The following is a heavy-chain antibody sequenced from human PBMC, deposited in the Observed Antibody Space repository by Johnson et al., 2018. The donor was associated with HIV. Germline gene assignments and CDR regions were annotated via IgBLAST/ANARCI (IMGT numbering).Heavy chain of an antibody. CDR1: GFSFDDYG. Sequence: VQLVESGGGLIQPGGSLRLSCAASGFSFDDYGMSWVRQAPGKGLEWVSGINWNGGSTGYADSVNGRFTISRDNSKNTLYLQMNSLRAEDTAVYFCASGDDDGFWGQGTKVTVSS. CDR3: ASGDDDGF. CDR2: INWNGGST. D-gene: IGHD5-12*01. V-gene: IGHV3-20*04. J-gene: IGHJ3*01.